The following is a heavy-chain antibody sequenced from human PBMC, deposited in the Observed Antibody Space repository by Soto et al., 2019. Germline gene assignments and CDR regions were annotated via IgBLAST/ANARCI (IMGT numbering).Heavy chain of an antibody. V-gene: IGHV3-23*01. CDR2: ISGSGGST. CDR3: AKAPDIVLMVYAPGAFDY. D-gene: IGHD2-8*01. J-gene: IGHJ4*02. Sequence: AGGSLRLSCAASGFTFSSYAMSWVRQAPGKGLEWVSAISGSGGSTYYADSVKGRFTISRDNSKNTLYLQMNSLRAEDTAVYYCAKAPDIVLMVYAPGAFDYWGQGTLVTVSS. CDR1: GFTFSSYA.